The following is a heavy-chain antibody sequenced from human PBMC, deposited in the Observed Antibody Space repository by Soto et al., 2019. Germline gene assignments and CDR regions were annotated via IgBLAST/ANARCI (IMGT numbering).Heavy chain of an antibody. J-gene: IGHJ3*02. CDR2: INRHGGST. Sequence: GGSLRLSCAASGFPFEDYGMSWVRQAPGKGLEWVSGINRHGGSTGYADSVKGRFTISRDNAKNTLYLQMNSLRAEDTAVYYREGKFGEFLADAFAIWGQGTMVTVSS. CDR1: GFPFEDYG. CDR3: EGKFGEFLADAFAI. D-gene: IGHD3-10*01. V-gene: IGHV3-20*04.